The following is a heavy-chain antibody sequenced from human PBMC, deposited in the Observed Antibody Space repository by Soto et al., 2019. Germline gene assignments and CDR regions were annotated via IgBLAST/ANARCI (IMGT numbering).Heavy chain of an antibody. Sequence: GGSLRLSCAASGFTFSSYAMSWVRQAPGKGLEWVSAISGSGGSTYYADSVKGRFTISRDNSKNTLYLQMNSLRAEDTAVYYCAKSVIPIAVAGTCFDYWGQGTLVTVSS. J-gene: IGHJ4*02. CDR1: GFTFSSYA. V-gene: IGHV3-23*01. CDR2: ISGSGGST. D-gene: IGHD6-19*01. CDR3: AKSVIPIAVAGTCFDY.